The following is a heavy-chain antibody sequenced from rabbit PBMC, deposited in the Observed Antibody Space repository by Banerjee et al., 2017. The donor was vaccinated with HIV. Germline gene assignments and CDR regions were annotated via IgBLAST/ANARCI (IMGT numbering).Heavy chain of an antibody. CDR2: IYTGDGGT. CDR1: GFDLSSGYD. V-gene: IGHV1S40*01. J-gene: IGHJ4*01. CDR3: ARGDGDGYDLNL. Sequence: HSVEESGGGLVKPEGSLTLTCTASGFDLSSGYDMFWVRQAPGKGLEWIGCIYTGDGGTFYASWAKGQFTISKTSSTVDLKMTTLTAADTATHFCARGDGDGYDLNLWGPGTLVT. D-gene: IGHD6-1*01.